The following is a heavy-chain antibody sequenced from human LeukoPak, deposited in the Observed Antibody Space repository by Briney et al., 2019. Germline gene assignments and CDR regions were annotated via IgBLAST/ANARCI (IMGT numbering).Heavy chain of an antibody. Sequence: RGSLRLSCAASGFTFSSYGMHWVRQAPGKGLEWVAVISYDGSNKYYADSVKGRFTISRDNSKNTLYLQMNSLRAEDTAVYYCARPYYYDSSGYYDYWGQGTLVTVSS. J-gene: IGHJ4*02. CDR1: GFTFSSYG. CDR2: ISYDGSNK. D-gene: IGHD3-22*01. V-gene: IGHV3-30*03. CDR3: ARPYYYDSSGYYDY.